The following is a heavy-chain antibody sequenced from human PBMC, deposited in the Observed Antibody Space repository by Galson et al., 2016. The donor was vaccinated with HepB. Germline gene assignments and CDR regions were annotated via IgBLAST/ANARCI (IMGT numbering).Heavy chain of an antibody. CDR2: IGWNSGSI. CDR1: GFTFDDYA. V-gene: IGHV3-9*01. J-gene: IGHJ4*02. Sequence: SLRLSCAASGFTFDDYAMHWVRQVPGRGLEWVSGIGWNSGSIGYADSVKGRFIISRGNAKNSLYLQMNSLRAEDTALYYCAKDRDFHGYNTYYFDYWGQGTLVTVSS. D-gene: IGHD5-24*01. CDR3: AKDRDFHGYNTYYFDY.